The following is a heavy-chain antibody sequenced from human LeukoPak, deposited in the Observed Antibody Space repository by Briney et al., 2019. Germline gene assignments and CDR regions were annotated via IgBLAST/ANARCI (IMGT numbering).Heavy chain of an antibody. CDR2: ISYDGSNK. Sequence: GSLRLSCAASGFTFSSSAMSWVRQAPGKGLEWVAVISYDGSNKYYADSVKGRFTISRDISKNTLYLQMNSLRAEDTAVYYCARGYCSSISCYVDYWGQGTLVTVSS. V-gene: IGHV3-30*04. J-gene: IGHJ4*02. D-gene: IGHD2-2*01. CDR3: ARGYCSSISCYVDY. CDR1: GFTFSSSA.